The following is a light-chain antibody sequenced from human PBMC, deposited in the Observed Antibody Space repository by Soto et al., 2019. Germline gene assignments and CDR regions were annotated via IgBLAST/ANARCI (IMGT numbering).Light chain of an antibody. Sequence: QAVLTQPPSASGTPGQRVTISCSGSSSNIGSHYVYWYQQLHGTAPKLLICWNNQRPSGDPDRFSGSKSGTSASLAISVLRSDDQADYYFAPSVDGLNVLFVGGTKVTLL. CDR2: WNN. V-gene: IGLV1-47*01. CDR1: SSNIGSHY. CDR3: APSVDGLNVL. J-gene: IGLJ2*01.